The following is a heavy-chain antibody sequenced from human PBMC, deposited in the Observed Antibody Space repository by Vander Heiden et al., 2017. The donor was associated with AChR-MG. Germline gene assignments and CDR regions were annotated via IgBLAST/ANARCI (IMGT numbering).Heavy chain of an antibody. CDR2: INWDDDK. D-gene: IGHD3-10*01. J-gene: IGHJ6*02. Sequence: QVTFREAGPALVKPTQTLTLTCTFPRCSPSASGMWVSWIRQAAGKALEWVARINWDDDKYYSTSLKTRLNISKDTSKNQVALTMTNMDPVDTATYYCAGMSGIPYYDGMDVWGQGTTVTVSS. CDR1: RCSPSASGMW. V-gene: IGHV2-70*15. CDR3: AGMSGIPYYDGMDV.